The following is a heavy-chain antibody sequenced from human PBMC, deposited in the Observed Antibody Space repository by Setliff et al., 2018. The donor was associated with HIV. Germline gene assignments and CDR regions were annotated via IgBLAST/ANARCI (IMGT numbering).Heavy chain of an antibody. CDR3: ARETRPGLTRSGFDY. J-gene: IGHJ4*02. V-gene: IGHV3-7*05. Sequence: PGGSLRLSCAASGFTFSNAWMSWVRQAPGKGLEWVANIKQDGSEKYYVDSVKGRFTISRDNAKNSLYLQMNSLRAEDTAVYYCARETRPGLTRSGFDYWGQGTLVTVSS. CDR2: IKQDGSEK. CDR1: GFTFSNAW. D-gene: IGHD1-1*01.